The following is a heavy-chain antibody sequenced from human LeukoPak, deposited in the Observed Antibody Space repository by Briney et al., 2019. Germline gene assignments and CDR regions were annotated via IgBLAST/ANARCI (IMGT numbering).Heavy chain of an antibody. CDR1: GGSFSGYY. CDR3: AREVPGDTAMDSGGGKWFDP. Sequence: PSETLSLTCAVYGGSFSGYYWSWIRQPPGKGLEWIGEINHSGSTNYNPSLKSRVTTSVDPSKNQFSLKMSSVTAADTAGYYCAREVPGDTAMDSGGGKWFDPWGQGTLVTVSS. J-gene: IGHJ5*02. V-gene: IGHV4-34*01. D-gene: IGHD5-18*01. CDR2: INHSGST.